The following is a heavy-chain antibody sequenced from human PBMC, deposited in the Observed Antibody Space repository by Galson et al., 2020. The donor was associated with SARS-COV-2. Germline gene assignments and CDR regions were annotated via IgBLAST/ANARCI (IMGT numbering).Heavy chain of an antibody. CDR1: GGSFSGYY. CDR3: AREENVFLVVTSTRRCYFDY. V-gene: IGHV4-34*01. CDR2: INSSGST. J-gene: IGHJ4*02. D-gene: IGHD2-21*02. Sequence: SETLSLTCAVSGGSFSGYYWSWIRQPPGKGLEWIGEINSSGSTNYNPSPKSRLTITVDTSKNHFPLKLSSVTAADTAVYYCAREENVFLVVTSTRRCYFDYWGRGTLATVSS.